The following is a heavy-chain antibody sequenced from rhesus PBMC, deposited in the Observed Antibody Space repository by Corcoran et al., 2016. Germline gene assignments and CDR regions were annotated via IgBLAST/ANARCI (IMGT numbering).Heavy chain of an antibody. CDR2: IGGSMVTT. CDR1: GYSISSGYG. D-gene: IGHD6-25*01. V-gene: IGHV4-127*01. CDR3: ARASGYSGSWNY. J-gene: IGHJ4*01. Sequence: QVQLQESGPGLVKPSETLSLTCAVSGYSISSGYGWSWIRQPPGKGLGWIGYIGGSMVTTTSTPSLKSRVTISKAPSKNQFSLKLSSVTAADTAVYYCARASGYSGSWNYWGQGVLVTVSS.